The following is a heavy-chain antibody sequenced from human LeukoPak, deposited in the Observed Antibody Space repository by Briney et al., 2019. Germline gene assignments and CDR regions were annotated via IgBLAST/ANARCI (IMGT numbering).Heavy chain of an antibody. D-gene: IGHD3-22*01. Sequence: ASETLSLTCAVYGGSFSGYYWSWIRQPPGKGLEWIGEINHSGSTNYNPSLKSRVTISVDTSKNQFSLKLSSVTAADTAVYYCARGQDYYDSSGYYHDAFDIWGQGTMVTVSS. J-gene: IGHJ3*02. V-gene: IGHV4-34*01. CDR2: INHSGST. CDR3: ARGQDYYDSSGYYHDAFDI. CDR1: GGSFSGYY.